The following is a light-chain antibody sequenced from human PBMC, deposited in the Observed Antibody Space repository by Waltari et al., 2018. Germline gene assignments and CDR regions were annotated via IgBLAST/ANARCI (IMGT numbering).Light chain of an antibody. J-gene: IGLJ2*01. Sequence: QSALTQPASVSGSPGQSITISCTGTSSDVGGHNYVSWSQLPPHKAPNLFVCGVTYRPSGGSNRFSGSKSGNSASLTLSGLQAEDEADYYCSSYTTGSTYVIFGGGTKLTVL. V-gene: IGLV2-14*01. CDR1: SSDVGGHNY. CDR2: GVT. CDR3: SSYTTGSTYVI.